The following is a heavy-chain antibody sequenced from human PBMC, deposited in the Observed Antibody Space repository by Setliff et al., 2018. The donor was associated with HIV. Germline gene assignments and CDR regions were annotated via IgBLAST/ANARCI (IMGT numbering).Heavy chain of an antibody. CDR3: TRGRHSQTAGAIKFAF. CDR2: IIPIFGTA. D-gene: IGHD3-10*01. CDR1: GGTFSSYA. V-gene: IGHV1-69*13. Sequence: SVKVSCKASGGTFSSYAISWVRQAPGQGLEWMGGIIPIFGTANYAQKFQGRVTITADESTSTAYMELSSLRSEDTAVYYCTRGRHSQTAGAIKFAFWGQGSLVTVSS. J-gene: IGHJ5*01.